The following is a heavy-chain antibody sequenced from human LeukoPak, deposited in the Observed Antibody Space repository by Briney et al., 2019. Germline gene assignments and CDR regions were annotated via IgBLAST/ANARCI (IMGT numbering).Heavy chain of an antibody. Sequence: SETLSLTCTVSGGSISSYYWSWIRQPPGKGLEWIGYIYYSGSTNYNPSPKSRVTISVDTSKNQFSLKLSSVTAADTAVYYCARVWWLVHGGYFDYWGQGTLVTVSS. J-gene: IGHJ4*02. D-gene: IGHD6-19*01. CDR3: ARVWWLVHGGYFDY. V-gene: IGHV4-59*08. CDR2: IYYSGST. CDR1: GGSISSYY.